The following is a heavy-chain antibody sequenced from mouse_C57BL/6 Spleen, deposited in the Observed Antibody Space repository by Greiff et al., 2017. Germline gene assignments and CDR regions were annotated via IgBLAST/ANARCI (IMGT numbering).Heavy chain of an antibody. CDR2: IWSVGST. J-gene: IGHJ4*01. Sequence: VQLQQSGPGLVQPSQSLSITCTVSGFSLTSYGVHWVRQSPGKGLEWLGVIWSVGSTDYNAAFISRLSISKDNSNRQVFFKMNRMQADDTAIYYCARYFDGYYVYYYAMDYWGQGTSVTVSS. CDR3: ARYFDGYYVYYYAMDY. D-gene: IGHD2-3*01. CDR1: GFSLTSYG. V-gene: IGHV2-2*01.